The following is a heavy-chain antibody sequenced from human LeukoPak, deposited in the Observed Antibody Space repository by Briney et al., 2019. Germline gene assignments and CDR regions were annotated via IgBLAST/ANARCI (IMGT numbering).Heavy chain of an antibody. CDR1: GFNSGNYW. V-gene: IGHV3-7*03. J-gene: IGHJ4*02. D-gene: IGHD2-15*01. Sequence: GGSLRLSCAASGFNSGNYWMSWVRQAPGQRLEWLANIKQDGIETYYLDSVRGRFTISRDSARNSVYLQMNSLRAEDTAVYYCARGHGTWQWWSNYFDYWGQGTLVTVSS. CDR2: IKQDGIET. CDR3: ARGHGTWQWWSNYFDY.